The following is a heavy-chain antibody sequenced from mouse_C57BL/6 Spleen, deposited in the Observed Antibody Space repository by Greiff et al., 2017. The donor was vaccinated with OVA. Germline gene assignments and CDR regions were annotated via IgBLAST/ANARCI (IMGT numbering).Heavy chain of an antibody. CDR1: GYTFTEYT. D-gene: IGHD2-4*01. J-gene: IGHJ4*01. CDR2: LYPGSGSI. CDR3: ARHDYDYDDCAMDY. V-gene: IGHV1-62-2*01. Sequence: QVQLQQSGAELVKPGASVKLSCKASGYTFTEYTIHWVKQRPGQGLEWIGWLYPGSGSIKYNENFKDKAILTADKSSSTVYMELSRLTSEDSAVYFYARHDYDYDDCAMDYWGQGTSVTVSS.